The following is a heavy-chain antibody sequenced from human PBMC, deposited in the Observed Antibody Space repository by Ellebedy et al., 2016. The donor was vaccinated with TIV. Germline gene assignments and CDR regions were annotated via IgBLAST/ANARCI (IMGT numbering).Heavy chain of an antibody. CDR1: GYTFTGYY. J-gene: IGHJ4*02. D-gene: IGHD6-13*01. Sequence: ASVKVSCKASGYTFTGYYMHWVRQAPGQGLEWMGWINPNSGGTNYAQKFQGRVTMTRDTSISTAYMELSRLRSDDTAVYYCARGSSSWYPDFDYWGQGTLVTVSS. CDR3: ARGSSSWYPDFDY. CDR2: INPNSGGT. V-gene: IGHV1-2*02.